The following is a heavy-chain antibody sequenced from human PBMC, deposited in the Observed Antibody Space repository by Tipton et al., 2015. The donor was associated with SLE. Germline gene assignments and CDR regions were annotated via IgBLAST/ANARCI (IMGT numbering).Heavy chain of an antibody. Sequence: VQLVQSGAEVKKPGESLKISCKGSGYTFTNYWIGWVRQMPGKGLEWMGSIFPCDSDIRYSPSFQGQVFISADKSFRTAYLQGSRLKASDTAMYFCARHRCSSGCHQDYWGQGTLLTVSS. CDR1: GYTFTNYW. J-gene: IGHJ4*02. V-gene: IGHV5-51*01. D-gene: IGHD6-19*01. CDR3: ARHRCSSGCHQDY. CDR2: IFPCDSDI.